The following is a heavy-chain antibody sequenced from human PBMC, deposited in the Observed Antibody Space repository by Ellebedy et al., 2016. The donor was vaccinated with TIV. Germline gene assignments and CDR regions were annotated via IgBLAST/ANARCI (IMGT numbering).Heavy chain of an antibody. V-gene: IGHV3-30*18. CDR1: GFTFNIYG. Sequence: GESLKISCAASGFTFNIYGMHWVRQAPGKGLEWVALISFDGSGKYYADSVKGRFTISRDNSMNTLFVQMNSLRAEDTAVYYCAKPSDPNPGYSASWATYFDYWGQGTLVTVSS. CDR3: AKPSDPNPGYSASWATYFDY. D-gene: IGHD6-13*01. CDR2: ISFDGSGK. J-gene: IGHJ4*02.